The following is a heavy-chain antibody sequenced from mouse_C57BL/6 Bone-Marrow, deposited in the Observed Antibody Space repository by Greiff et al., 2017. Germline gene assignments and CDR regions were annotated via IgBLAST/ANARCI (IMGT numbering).Heavy chain of an antibody. CDR3: ARHGYDGDYAMDY. V-gene: IGHV5-2*01. Sequence: EVKVVESGGGLVQPGESLKLSCESNEYEFPSHDMSWVRKTPEKRLELVAAINSAGGSTYYPDTMERRFIISRDNTKKTLYLQMSSLRSEDTAVYYCARHGYDGDYAMDYWGQGTSVTVSS. J-gene: IGHJ4*01. CDR1: EYEFPSHD. CDR2: INSAGGST. D-gene: IGHD2-2*01.